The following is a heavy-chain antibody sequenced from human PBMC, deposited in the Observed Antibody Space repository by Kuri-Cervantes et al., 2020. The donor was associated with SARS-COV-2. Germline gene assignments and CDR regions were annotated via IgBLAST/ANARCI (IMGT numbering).Heavy chain of an antibody. CDR1: GLTFRSYS. V-gene: IGHV3-21*01. Sequence: GGSLRLSCAASGLTFRSYSMNWVRQSPGKGLEWVASITGDSRYIYYAGSVKGRFTISRDNAKNSLYLEMNSLRAEDTAVYYCTKDLAGLGMTHWGQGTLVTVSS. CDR2: ITGDSRYI. J-gene: IGHJ4*02. D-gene: IGHD7-27*01. CDR3: TKDLAGLGMTH.